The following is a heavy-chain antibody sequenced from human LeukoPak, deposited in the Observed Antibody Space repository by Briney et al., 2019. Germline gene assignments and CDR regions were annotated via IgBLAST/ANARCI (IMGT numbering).Heavy chain of an antibody. J-gene: IGHJ4*02. D-gene: IGHD6-19*01. CDR3: ARGAGYSSGWKEYYFDY. CDR1: GYTFTSYD. CDR2: MNPNSGNT. Sequence: GASVKVSCKASGYTFTSYDINWVRQATGQGLEWMGWMNPNSGNTGYAQKFQGRVTMTRNTSISTAYMELSSLRSEDTAVYYCARGAGYSSGWKEYYFDYWGQGTLVTVSS. V-gene: IGHV1-8*01.